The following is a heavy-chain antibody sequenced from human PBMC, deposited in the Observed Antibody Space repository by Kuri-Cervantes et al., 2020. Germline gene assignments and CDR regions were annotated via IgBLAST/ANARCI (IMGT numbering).Heavy chain of an antibody. V-gene: IGHV3-21*01. J-gene: IGHJ6*02. D-gene: IGHD6-13*01. Sequence: GGSLRLSCAASGFTFSSYSMNWVRQAPGKGLEWVSSISSSSSYIYYADSVKGRFTISRDNAKNSLYLQMNSLRDEDTAVYYCARDGTGSSWYRYYGMDVWGQGTTVTVSS. CDR1: GFTFSSYS. CDR3: ARDGTGSSWYRYYGMDV. CDR2: ISSSSSYI.